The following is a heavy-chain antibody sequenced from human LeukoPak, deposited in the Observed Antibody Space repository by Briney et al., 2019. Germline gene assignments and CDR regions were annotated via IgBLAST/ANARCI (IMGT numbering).Heavy chain of an antibody. D-gene: IGHD6-6*01. Sequence: GGSLRLSCAASGFTFSSYAMHWVRQAPGKGLEWVAVISYDGSNKYYADSVKGRFTISRDNSKNTLYLQMNSLRAEDTAVYYCARGIAARPRPLDYWGQGTLVTVSS. V-gene: IGHV3-30-3*01. CDR1: GFTFSSYA. CDR2: ISYDGSNK. CDR3: ARGIAARPRPLDY. J-gene: IGHJ4*02.